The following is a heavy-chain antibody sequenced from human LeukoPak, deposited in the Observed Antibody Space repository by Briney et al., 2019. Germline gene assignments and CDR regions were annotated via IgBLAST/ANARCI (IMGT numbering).Heavy chain of an antibody. J-gene: IGHJ3*02. Sequence: SVKVSCKASGGTFSSYAISWVRQAPGQGLEWMGGIIPIFGTANYAQKFQGRVTITADKSTSTAYMELSSLRSEDTAVYYCARDLKGRGVIEDAFDIWGQETMVTVSS. V-gene: IGHV1-69*06. D-gene: IGHD3-10*01. CDR2: IIPIFGTA. CDR3: ARDLKGRGVIEDAFDI. CDR1: GGTFSSYA.